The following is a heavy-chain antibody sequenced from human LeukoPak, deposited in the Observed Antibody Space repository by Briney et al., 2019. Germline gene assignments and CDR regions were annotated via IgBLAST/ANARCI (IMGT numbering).Heavy chain of an antibody. J-gene: IGHJ5*02. D-gene: IGHD6-6*01. CDR3: ARVVGWFDP. CDR2: IIPIFGTA. V-gene: IGHV1-69*13. CDR1: GGTFSIYA. Sequence: WASVTVSCKASGGTFSIYAISWVRQAPGQGLEWMGGIIPIFGTANYAQKFQGRVTITADESTSTAYMELSSLRSEDTAVYYCARVVGWFDPWGQGTLVTVSS.